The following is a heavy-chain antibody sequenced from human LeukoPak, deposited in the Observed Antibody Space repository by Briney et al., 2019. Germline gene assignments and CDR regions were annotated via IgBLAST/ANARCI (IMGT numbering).Heavy chain of an antibody. CDR1: GGSISSYY. Sequence: SETLSLTCTVSGGSISSYYWSWIRQPPGQGLEWIGYIYYSGSTNYNPSLKSRVTISVDTSKNKSSLKLSSVTAADTAVYYCARSKLLRYDAFDIWGQGTMVTVSS. D-gene: IGHD3-10*01. J-gene: IGHJ3*02. CDR3: ARSKLLRYDAFDI. V-gene: IGHV4-59*01. CDR2: IYYSGST.